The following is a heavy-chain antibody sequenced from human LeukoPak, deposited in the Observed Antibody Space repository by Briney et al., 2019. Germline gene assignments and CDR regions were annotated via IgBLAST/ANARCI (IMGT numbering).Heavy chain of an antibody. CDR1: GDSISSNSAT. D-gene: IGHD5-18*01. V-gene: IGHV6-1*01. Sequence: KASQTLSLTCAISGDSISSNSATWNWSTQSPSRGLEWLGRTYYRSKWYNDYAVSVQSRITINPDTSKNQFSLQLNSVTPEDTAVYYCARSPPTAMEYWFDPWGQGTLVTVSS. CDR3: ARSPPTAMEYWFDP. CDR2: TYYRSKWYN. J-gene: IGHJ5*02.